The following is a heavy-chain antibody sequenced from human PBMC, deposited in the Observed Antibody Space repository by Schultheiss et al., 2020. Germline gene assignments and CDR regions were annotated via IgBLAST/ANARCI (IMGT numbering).Heavy chain of an antibody. D-gene: IGHD4-17*01. V-gene: IGHV4-59*12. CDR2: IYYSGST. Sequence: SETLSLTCTVSGGSISSYYWSWIRQPPGNGLEWIGYIYYSGSTNYNPSLKSRVTISVDTSKNQFSLKLSSVTAADTAVYYCARGRRCVDYECSLGMDVWGQGTTVTVSS. CDR1: GGSISSYY. J-gene: IGHJ6*02. CDR3: ARGRRCVDYECSLGMDV.